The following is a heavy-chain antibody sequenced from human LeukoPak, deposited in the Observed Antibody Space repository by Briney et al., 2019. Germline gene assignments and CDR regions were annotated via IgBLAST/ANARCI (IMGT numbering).Heavy chain of an antibody. V-gene: IGHV3-66*01. J-gene: IGHJ4*02. CDR3: ARVMADDNGIDY. CDR1: GFNFDDFG. CDR2: IHDDGNT. D-gene: IGHD1-1*01. Sequence: GGSLRLSCAASGFNFDDFGMTWVRQVPGKGLEWVSGIHDDGNTYYADSVRGRFTISRDNSKNTLYLQMNTLKAEDAAIYYCARVMADDNGIDYWGQGTLVTVSS.